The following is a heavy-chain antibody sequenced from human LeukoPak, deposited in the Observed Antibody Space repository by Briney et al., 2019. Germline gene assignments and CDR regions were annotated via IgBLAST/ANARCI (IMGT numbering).Heavy chain of an antibody. CDR3: AREEGYCGGDCSFDY. CDR1: GFTFSSYS. CDR2: ISSSSSYI. V-gene: IGHV3-21*01. J-gene: IGHJ4*02. Sequence: GGSLRLSCAASGFTFSSYSMNWVRQAPGKGLEWVSSISSSSSYIYYADSVKGRFTISRDNAKNSLYLQMNSLRAEDTAVYYCAREEGYCGGDCSFDYWGQGTLVTVSS. D-gene: IGHD2-21*02.